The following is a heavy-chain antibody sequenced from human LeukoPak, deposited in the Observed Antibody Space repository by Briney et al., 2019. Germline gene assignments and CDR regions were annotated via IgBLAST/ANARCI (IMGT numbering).Heavy chain of an antibody. CDR3: GRQATVTTSLFDY. CDR2: IYYSGST. J-gene: IGHJ4*02. D-gene: IGHD4-17*01. CDR1: GGSISSYY. V-gene: IGHV4-59*08. Sequence: SETLSLTCTVSGGSISSYYWSWIRQPPGKGLEWIGYIYYSGSTYYNPSLKSRVTISVDTSKNQFSLKLSSMTAADTAVYYCGRQATVTTSLFDYWGQGTLVTVSS.